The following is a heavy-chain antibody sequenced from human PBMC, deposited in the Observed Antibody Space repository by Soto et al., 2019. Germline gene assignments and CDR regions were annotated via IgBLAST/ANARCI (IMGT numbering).Heavy chain of an antibody. CDR3: ARGHRSDKVDS. Sequence: QVQLQESGPGLLKPSQTLSLACTVSGGSIDTDNYCWSWIRQAPGKGLEWIGHTYDGGRTYSNPSVKSVATISVDMSKNQLSLKLNSVTAAATADYYCARGHRSDKVDSWGQGILVTVSS. CDR1: GGSIDTDNYC. CDR2: TYDGGRT. V-gene: IGHV4-30-4*01. D-gene: IGHD3-10*01. J-gene: IGHJ4*02.